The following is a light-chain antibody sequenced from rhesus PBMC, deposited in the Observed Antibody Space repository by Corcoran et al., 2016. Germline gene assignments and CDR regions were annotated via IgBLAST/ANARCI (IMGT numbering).Light chain of an antibody. J-gene: IGKJ1*01. Sequence: DIQMTQSPSSLSASVGDSVTITCRASQRFSSSLAWYQQKPGKAPKLLIYSASSLQTGVPSRFSGRKSGTVFTLTISSLQTEDIASYYCQQYYSGPRTFGQGTKVEIK. CDR2: SAS. V-gene: IGKV1-46*01. CDR1: QRFSSS. CDR3: QQYYSGPRT.